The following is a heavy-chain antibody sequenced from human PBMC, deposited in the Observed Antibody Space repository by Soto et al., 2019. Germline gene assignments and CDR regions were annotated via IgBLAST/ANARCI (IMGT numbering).Heavy chain of an antibody. Sequence: PGGSLRLSCAASGFTFSSYAMSWVRQAPGKGLEWVSAISGSGGSTHYADSVKGRFTISRDNSKNTPYLQMNSLRAEDTAVYYCAKGPRYGDYYFDYWGQGTLVTVSS. J-gene: IGHJ4*02. CDR2: ISGSGGST. CDR1: GFTFSSYA. D-gene: IGHD4-17*01. V-gene: IGHV3-23*01. CDR3: AKGPRYGDYYFDY.